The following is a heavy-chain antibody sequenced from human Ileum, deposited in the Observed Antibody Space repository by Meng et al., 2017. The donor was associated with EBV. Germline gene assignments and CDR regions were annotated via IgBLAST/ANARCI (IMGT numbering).Heavy chain of an antibody. D-gene: IGHD3-3*02. CDR3: VFSSSFH. J-gene: IGHJ4*02. Sequence: QTVSSGGGLCKPRRSRRRSCAASGFTFINYYMNWIRQAPGKGLEWVSFISSTGSTTYYADSVKGRFTVSRDNAKNSLFLQMHSLRAEDTAVYYCVFSSSFHWGQGTLVTVSS. V-gene: IGHV3-11*01. CDR1: GFTFINYY. CDR2: ISSTGSTT.